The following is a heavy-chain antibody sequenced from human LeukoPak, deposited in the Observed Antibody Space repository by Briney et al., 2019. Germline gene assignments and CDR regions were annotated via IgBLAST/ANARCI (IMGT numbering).Heavy chain of an antibody. J-gene: IGHJ4*02. CDR3: ARDSSGYYAFDY. Sequence: GGPLRLSCAASGFTVSSNYMSWVRQAPGKGLEWVSVIYSGGSTYYADSVKGRFTISRDNSKNTLYLQMNSLRAEDTAVYYCARDSSGYYAFDYWGQGTLVTVSS. CDR2: IYSGGST. CDR1: GFTVSSNY. V-gene: IGHV3-53*01. D-gene: IGHD3-22*01.